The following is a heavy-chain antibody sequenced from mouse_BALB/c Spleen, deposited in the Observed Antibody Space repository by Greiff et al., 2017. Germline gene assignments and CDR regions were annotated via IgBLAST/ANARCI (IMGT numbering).Heavy chain of an antibody. Sequence: VQLQQPGAELVKPGASVKLSCKASGYTFTSYWMHWVKQRPGQGLEWIGEINPSNGRTNYNEKFKSKATLTVDKSSSTAYMQLSSLTSEDSAVYYCARSNYRYSPDYWGQGTTLTVSS. V-gene: IGHV1S81*02. J-gene: IGHJ2*01. CDR2: INPSNGRT. D-gene: IGHD2-14*01. CDR3: ARSNYRYSPDY. CDR1: GYTFTSYW.